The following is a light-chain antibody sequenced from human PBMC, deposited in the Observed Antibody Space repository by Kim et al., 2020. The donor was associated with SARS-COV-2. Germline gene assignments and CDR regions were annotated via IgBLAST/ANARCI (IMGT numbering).Light chain of an antibody. CDR2: QDS. CDR1: KLGDKY. CDR3: QAWDSSTAV. Sequence: MSPGQTASIPCAGDKLGDKYACWYQQKPGQSPVLVIYQDSKRPSGIPERFSGSNSGNTATLTISGTQAMDEADYYCQAWDSSTAVFGGGTQLTVL. V-gene: IGLV3-1*01. J-gene: IGLJ2*01.